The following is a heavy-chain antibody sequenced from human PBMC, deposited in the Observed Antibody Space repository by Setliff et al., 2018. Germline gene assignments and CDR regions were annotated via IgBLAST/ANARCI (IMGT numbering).Heavy chain of an antibody. CDR3: ARSWKAGALNHFDY. J-gene: IGHJ4*02. CDR1: GYTFKNYG. D-gene: IGHD6-19*01. V-gene: IGHV1-18*01. Sequence: GASVKVSCKASGYTFKNYGISWLRQTPGQGLEWMGWIGGRNDDTLFAQKFQGRVSMTTDASTTTAYMELKSLRSDDTAVYYCARSWKAGALNHFDYWGQGSLVTVSS. CDR2: IGGRNDDT.